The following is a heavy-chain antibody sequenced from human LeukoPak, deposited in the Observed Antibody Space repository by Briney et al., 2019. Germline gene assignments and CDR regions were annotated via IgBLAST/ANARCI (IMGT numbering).Heavy chain of an antibody. D-gene: IGHD6-13*01. CDR2: INPNSGGT. J-gene: IGHJ4*02. V-gene: IGHV1-2*02. CDR1: GYTFTDYY. Sequence: APVKVSCKASGYTFTDYYLHWVRQAPGQGLEWMGWINPNSGGTNYAQKFQGRVTMTRDTSISTAYMELSRLRSDDTAVYYCATGIAAAGFDYWGQGTLVTVSS. CDR3: ATGIAAAGFDY.